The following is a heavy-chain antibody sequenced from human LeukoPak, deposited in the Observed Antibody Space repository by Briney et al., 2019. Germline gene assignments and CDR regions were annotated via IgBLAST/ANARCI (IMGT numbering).Heavy chain of an antibody. V-gene: IGHV4-30-2*01. CDR2: IYHSGST. J-gene: IGHJ4*02. CDR3: ARDRASGWFHFAY. Sequence: PSETLSLTCAVSGGSISSGGYSWSWIRQPPGKGLEWIGYIYHSGSTYYNPSLKSRVTISVDRSKNQFSLKLSSVTAADTAVYYCARDRASGWFHFAYWGKGTLVTVS. D-gene: IGHD6-19*01. CDR1: GGSISSGGYS.